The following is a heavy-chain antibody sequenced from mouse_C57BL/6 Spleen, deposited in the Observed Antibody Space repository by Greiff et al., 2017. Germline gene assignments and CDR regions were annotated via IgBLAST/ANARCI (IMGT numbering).Heavy chain of an antibody. J-gene: IGHJ4*01. CDR2: IDPEDGET. V-gene: IGHV14-2*01. D-gene: IGHD2-2*01. CDR3: ARGYVYAMDY. CDR1: GFNIKDYY. Sequence: VQLQQSGAELVKPGASVKLSCTASGFNIKDYYMHWVKQRTEKGLEWIGRIDPEDGETKYAPNFQGKATITADTSSNTAYRQLSSLTSEDTAVYYCARGYVYAMDYWGQGTSVTVSS.